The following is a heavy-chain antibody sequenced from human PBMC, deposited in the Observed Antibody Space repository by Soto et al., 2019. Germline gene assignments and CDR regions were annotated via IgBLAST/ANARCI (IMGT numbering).Heavy chain of an antibody. CDR2: MNPNSGNT. D-gene: IGHD3-16*02. J-gene: IGHJ4*02. CDR3: ARANREVITFGGVIVYYFDY. V-gene: IGHV1-8*01. Sequence: QVQLVQSGAEVKKPGASVKVSCKASGYTFTSYDINWVRQATGQGLEWMGWMNPNSGNTGYAQKSQGRVTMTRNTSISTAYMELSSLRSEDTAVYYCARANREVITFGGVIVYYFDYWGQGTLVTVSS. CDR1: GYTFTSYD.